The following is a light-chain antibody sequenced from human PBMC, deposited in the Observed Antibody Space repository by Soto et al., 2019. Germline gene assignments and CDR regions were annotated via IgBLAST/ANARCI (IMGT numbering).Light chain of an antibody. CDR1: SSDVGSYNL. Sequence: QSPLTQPAAVSVSPGQSITISCTGTSSDVGSYNLVSWYQHHPGKTPKLMIYEGSRRPSGVSNRFSASKSGNTASLSISGLQAEDEAEYYCCSYETSSTYVFGSGTKVTVL. V-gene: IGLV2-23*01. CDR3: CSYETSSTYV. J-gene: IGLJ1*01. CDR2: EGS.